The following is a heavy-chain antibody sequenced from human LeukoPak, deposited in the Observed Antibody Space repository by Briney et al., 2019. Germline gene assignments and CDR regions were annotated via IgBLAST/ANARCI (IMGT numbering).Heavy chain of an antibody. Sequence: GSLRLSCAASGFTFDDYGMSWVRQAPGKGLEWVSSIKWNGGSTGYADSVKGRFTISRDNSKNALYLQMNSLRAEDTAVYYCARDGDYVQNDYWGQGTLVTVSS. CDR1: GFTFDDYG. V-gene: IGHV3-20*04. CDR2: IKWNGGST. CDR3: ARDGDYVQNDY. D-gene: IGHD4-17*01. J-gene: IGHJ4*02.